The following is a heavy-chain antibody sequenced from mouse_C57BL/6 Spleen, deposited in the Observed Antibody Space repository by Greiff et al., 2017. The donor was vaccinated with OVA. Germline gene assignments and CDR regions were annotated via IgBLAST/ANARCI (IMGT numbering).Heavy chain of an antibody. D-gene: IGHD2-3*01. CDR2: IYPSDSET. Sequence: QVQLQQPGAELVRPGSSVKLSCKASGYTFTSYWMDWVKQRPGQGLEWIGNIYPSDSETHYNQKFKDKATLTVDKSSSTAYMQLSSLTSEDSAVYYCARRGYDGYNYYAMDYWGQGTSVTVSA. J-gene: IGHJ4*01. CDR1: GYTFTSYW. CDR3: ARRGYDGYNYYAMDY. V-gene: IGHV1-61*01.